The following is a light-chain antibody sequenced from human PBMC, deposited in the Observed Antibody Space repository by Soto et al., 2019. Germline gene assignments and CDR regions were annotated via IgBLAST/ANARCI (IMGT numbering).Light chain of an antibody. CDR1: QSVSSY. V-gene: IGKV3-11*01. CDR3: QQRSNWPLT. CDR2: DAS. Sequence: EILFTQSPATLSLSPGERATLSCRASQSVSSYLAWYQQKTGQAPRLLIYDASNRDTGIPARFSGSGSGTDCTLTISRLEPEDFEVYYCQQRSNWPLTFGGGTKVDIK. J-gene: IGKJ4*01.